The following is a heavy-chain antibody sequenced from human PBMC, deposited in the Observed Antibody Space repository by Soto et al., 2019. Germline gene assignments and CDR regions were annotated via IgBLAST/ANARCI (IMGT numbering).Heavy chain of an antibody. D-gene: IGHD3-16*01. CDR2: INTDGTNT. J-gene: IGHJ4*02. CDR1: GFTFSRYW. CDR3: AKDVLWGKSDY. V-gene: IGHV3-74*03. Sequence: EVQLVESGGVLVQPGGSLRLSCAVSGFTFSRYWMNWFRQDPGHGLVWVSSINTDGTNTQYADSVRGRFTVSRDNAKNTVYLQMISLRSEDTAVYYCAKDVLWGKSDYWGQGTLVVVSS.